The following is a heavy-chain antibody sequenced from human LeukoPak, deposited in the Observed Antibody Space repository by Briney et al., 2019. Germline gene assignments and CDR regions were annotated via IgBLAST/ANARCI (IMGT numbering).Heavy chain of an antibody. CDR3: ARELGYCSSTSCYTERYYYGMDV. D-gene: IGHD2-2*02. CDR2: MNPNSGNT. CDR1: GYTFTSYD. J-gene: IGHJ6*02. Sequence: ASVKVSCKASGYTFTSYDINGVRQATGQGLEWMGWMNPNSGNTGYAQKFQGRVTMTRNTSISTAYMELSSLRSEDTAVYYCARELGYCSSTSCYTERYYYGMDVWGQGTTVTVSS. V-gene: IGHV1-8*01.